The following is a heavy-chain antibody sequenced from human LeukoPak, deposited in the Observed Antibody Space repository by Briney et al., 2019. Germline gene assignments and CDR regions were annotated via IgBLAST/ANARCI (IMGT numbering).Heavy chain of an antibody. V-gene: IGHV4-59*01. D-gene: IGHD2-8*01. CDR3: ARDKTDAHAFDI. CDR2: IYYSGST. CDR1: GGSISSYY. Sequence: PSETLSLTCTVSGGSISSYYWSWIRQPPGKGLGWIGYIYYSGSTNYNPSLKSRVTISVDTSKNQFSLKLSSVTAADTAVYYCARDKTDAHAFDIWGQGTMVTVSS. J-gene: IGHJ3*02.